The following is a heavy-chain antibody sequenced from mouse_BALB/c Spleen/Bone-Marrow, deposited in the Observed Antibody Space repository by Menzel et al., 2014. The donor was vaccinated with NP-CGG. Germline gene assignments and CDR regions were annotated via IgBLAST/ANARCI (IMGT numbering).Heavy chain of an antibody. CDR1: GYTFTGYW. CDR3: AYGSSFGFAY. CDR2: IDPYDSET. D-gene: IGHD1-1*01. J-gene: IGHJ3*01. Sequence: VKLVESGAELVRPGASVKLSCRTSGYTFTGYWMNWVKQRPEQGLEWIGRIDPYDSETHYNQKFKVKAILTVDKSSSTAYMQLSSLTSEDSAVYYCAYGSSFGFAYWGQGTLVTVSA. V-gene: IGHV1-74*01.